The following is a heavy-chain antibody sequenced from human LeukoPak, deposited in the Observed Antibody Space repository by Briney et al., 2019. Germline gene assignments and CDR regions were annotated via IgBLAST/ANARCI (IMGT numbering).Heavy chain of an antibody. D-gene: IGHD2-21*02. CDR3: AKDMSGGDCPDY. CDR1: GYTFTSYD. CDR2: MNPNSGNT. Sequence: ASVKVSCKASGYTFTSYDINWVRQATGQGLEWMGWMNPNSGNTGYAQKFQGRVTMTRNTSISTAYMELSSLRAEDTAVYYCAKDMSGGDCPDYWGQGTLVTVSS. J-gene: IGHJ4*02. V-gene: IGHV1-8*01.